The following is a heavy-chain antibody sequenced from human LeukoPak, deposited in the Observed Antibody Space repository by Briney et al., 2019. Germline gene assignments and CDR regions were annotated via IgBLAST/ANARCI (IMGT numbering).Heavy chain of an antibody. V-gene: IGHV3-33*01. CDR3: AREGYCSGGSCYSIAAPDY. J-gene: IGHJ4*02. D-gene: IGHD2-15*01. CDR1: GFTFSSYG. Sequence: GSLRLSCAASGFTFSSYGMHWVRQAPGKGLEWVAVIWYDGSNKYYADSVKGRFTISRDNSKNTLYLQMNSLRAEDTAVYYCAREGYCSGGSCYSIAAPDYWGQGTLVTVSS. CDR2: IWYDGSNK.